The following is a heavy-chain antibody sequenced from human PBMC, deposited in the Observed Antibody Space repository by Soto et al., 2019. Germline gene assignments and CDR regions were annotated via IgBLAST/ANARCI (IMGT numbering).Heavy chain of an antibody. Sequence: QVQLVQSGAEVTRPGAPVRVSCAASGYTFNFYDINWVRQATGQGLEWMGSVNPNSGITDYAQKFQGRVTMTRDTSINTAYMELSSLRSEDTAVYYCARFKDYAGGMDVWGQGTTVTVSS. J-gene: IGHJ6*02. CDR1: GYTFNFYD. V-gene: IGHV1-8*01. CDR2: VNPNSGIT. CDR3: ARFKDYAGGMDV. D-gene: IGHD4-17*01.